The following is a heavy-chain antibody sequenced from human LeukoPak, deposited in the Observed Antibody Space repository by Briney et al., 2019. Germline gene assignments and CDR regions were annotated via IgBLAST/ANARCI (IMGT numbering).Heavy chain of an antibody. CDR3: ARRRRMRNWFDP. CDR2: MNPNSGNT. J-gene: IGHJ5*02. V-gene: IGHV1-8*01. D-gene: IGHD1-1*01. CDR1: GYAFTSYA. Sequence: ASVKVSCKASGYAFTSYAINWVRQATGQGLEWMGWMNPNSGNTGYAQKFQGRVTMTRNTSISTAYMELSSLRSEDTAVYYCARRRRMRNWFDPWGQGTLVTVSS.